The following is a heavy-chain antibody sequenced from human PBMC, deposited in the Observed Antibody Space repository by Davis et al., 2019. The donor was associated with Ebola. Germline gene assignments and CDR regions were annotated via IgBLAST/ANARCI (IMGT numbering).Heavy chain of an antibody. V-gene: IGHV3-74*01. Sequence: HTGGSLRLSCAASGFTFNNFWMYWVRQGPGKGLVWVSRINGDGTNTAYADSVKGRFTISRDNAKNTLYLQMNSPRPEDTAVYYCVRGPTMAGRGNAFDIWGQGTMVTVSS. CDR2: INGDGTNT. D-gene: IGHD6-19*01. J-gene: IGHJ3*02. CDR3: VRGPTMAGRGNAFDI. CDR1: GFTFNNFW.